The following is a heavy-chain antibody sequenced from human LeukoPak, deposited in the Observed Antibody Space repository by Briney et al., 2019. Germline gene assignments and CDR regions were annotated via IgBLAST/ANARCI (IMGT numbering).Heavy chain of an antibody. D-gene: IGHD6-13*01. CDR3: AKVPRGGIAAASYNWFDP. CDR1: GFAFSSSA. J-gene: IGHJ5*02. V-gene: IGHV3-23*01. CDR2: INSSGGRT. Sequence: GGSLRLSCTTSGFAFSSSAMSWVRQAPGKGLEWVSDINSSGGRTYYADSVKGRFTISRDNSKNTLFLQMNSLRAEDTAVYYCAKVPRGGIAAASYNWFDPWGQGTLVTVSS.